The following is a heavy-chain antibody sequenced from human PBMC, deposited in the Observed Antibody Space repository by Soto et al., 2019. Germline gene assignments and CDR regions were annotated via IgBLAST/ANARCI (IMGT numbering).Heavy chain of an antibody. CDR1: GFSFRNYW. D-gene: IGHD4-17*01. V-gene: IGHV3-7*03. J-gene: IGHJ4*02. CDR2: IKHDGSET. CDR3: AKGYGYFDS. Sequence: GGSLRLSCAASGFSFRNYWMSWVRQSPGKGLEWVLSIKHDGSETYSVDSVKGRFTSSRDNAENSVYLQMHSLRAEDTAVYFCAKGYGYFDSWGQGTLVTVSS.